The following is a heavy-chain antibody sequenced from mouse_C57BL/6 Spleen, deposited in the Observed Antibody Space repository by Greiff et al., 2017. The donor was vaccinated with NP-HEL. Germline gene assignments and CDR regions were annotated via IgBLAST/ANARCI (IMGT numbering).Heavy chain of an antibody. CDR3: SRGSSYYAMDY. Sequence: QVQLQQSGAELVKPGASVKLSCKASGYTFTSYWMQWVKQRPGQGLEWIGEIDPSDSYTNYNQKFKGKATLTVDTSSSTAYMQLSSLTSADSAVYYCSRGSSYYAMDYWGQGTSVTVSS. CDR1: GYTFTSYW. D-gene: IGHD1-1*01. V-gene: IGHV1-50*01. CDR2: IDPSDSYT. J-gene: IGHJ4*01.